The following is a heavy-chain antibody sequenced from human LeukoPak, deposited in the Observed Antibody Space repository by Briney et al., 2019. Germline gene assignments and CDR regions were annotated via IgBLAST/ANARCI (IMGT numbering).Heavy chain of an antibody. CDR1: GGSISSGGYY. D-gene: IGHD2-2*01. V-gene: IGHV4-31*03. CDR3: ARVQYQLLSTFDP. J-gene: IGHJ5*02. CDR2: IYYSGST. Sequence: SGTLSLTCTVSGGSISSGGYYWSWIRQHPGKGLEWIGYIYYSGSTYYNPSLKSRVTISVDTSKNQFSLKLSSVTAADTAVYYCARVQYQLLSTFDPWGQGTLVTVSS.